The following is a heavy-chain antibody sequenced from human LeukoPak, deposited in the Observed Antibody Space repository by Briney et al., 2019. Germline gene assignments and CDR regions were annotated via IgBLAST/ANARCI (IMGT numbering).Heavy chain of an antibody. J-gene: IGHJ4*02. D-gene: IGHD5-24*01. CDR1: GGSFSSYY. V-gene: IGHV4-34*12. CDR2: IIHSGST. Sequence: PSETLSLTCAVYGGSFSSYYWSWIRQPPGKGLEWMGEIIHSGSTNYNPSPTSRGPITVATSKNQVYLKVSFVTAADSAVYHCAREKWLQFRYLDYWGQGTLVTVSS. CDR3: AREKWLQFRYLDY.